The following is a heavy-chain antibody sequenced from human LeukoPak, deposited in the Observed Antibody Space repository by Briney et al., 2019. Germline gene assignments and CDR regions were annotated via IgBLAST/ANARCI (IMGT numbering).Heavy chain of an antibody. J-gene: IGHJ4*02. V-gene: IGHV1-46*01. CDR2: INPSGGST. CDR1: GYTFTSYY. D-gene: IGHD6-6*01. Sequence: GASVKVSFKASGYTFTSYYMHWVRQAPGQGLEWMGIINPSGGSTSYAQKFQGRVTMTRDMSTSTVYMELSSLRSEDTAVYYCARAKFMAAPTGWGQGTLVTVSS. CDR3: ARAKFMAAPTG.